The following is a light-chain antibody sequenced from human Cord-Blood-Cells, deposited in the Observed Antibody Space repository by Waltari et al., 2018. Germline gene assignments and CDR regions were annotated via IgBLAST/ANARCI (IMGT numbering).Light chain of an antibody. CDR3: AAWDDSLSGWV. CDR2: RNN. Sequence: QSVLTQPPSASGIPGQRVTLSCSGSRADIGSNYVYWYPQLPGTAPKLLIYRNNQRPSGVPDRFSGSKSGTSASLAISGLRSEDEADYYCAAWDDSLSGWVFGGGTKLTVL. CDR1: RADIGSNY. J-gene: IGLJ3*02. V-gene: IGLV1-47*01.